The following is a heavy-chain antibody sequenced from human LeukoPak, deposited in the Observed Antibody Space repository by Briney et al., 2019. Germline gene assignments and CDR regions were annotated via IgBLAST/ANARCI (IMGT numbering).Heavy chain of an antibody. D-gene: IGHD2-21*01. J-gene: IGHJ4*02. V-gene: IGHV3-30*02. CDR2: IRYDGSNK. Sequence: TGGSLRLSCAASGFTFSSYGMHWVRQAPGKGLEWVAFIRYDGSNKYYADSVKGRFTISRDNSKNTLYLKMNSLRAEDTAVYYCAKDSAHPYYYFDYWGQGTLVTVSS. CDR1: GFTFSSYG. CDR3: AKDSAHPYYYFDY.